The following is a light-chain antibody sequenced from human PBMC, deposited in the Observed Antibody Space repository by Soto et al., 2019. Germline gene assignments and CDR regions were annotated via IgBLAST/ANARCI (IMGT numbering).Light chain of an antibody. CDR3: QQYGSSLWT. Sequence: EMVLTQSPGTLSLSPGERATLSCRASQSVSSSYLAWYQQKPGQAPRLLMYGASSRATGIPDRFSGGGSGTDFTLTISRLEPEDCAVYYCQQYGSSLWTFGQWTKVDIK. CDR2: GAS. J-gene: IGKJ1*01. CDR1: QSVSSSY. V-gene: IGKV3-20*01.